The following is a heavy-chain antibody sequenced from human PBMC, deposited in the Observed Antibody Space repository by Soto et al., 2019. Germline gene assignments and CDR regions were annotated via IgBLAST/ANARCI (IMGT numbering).Heavy chain of an antibody. CDR3: AKRAYCSSTSCYHSFDY. Sequence: PGGSLRLSCAASGFTFSSYGMSWVRQAPGKGLEWVSTISGSGGSTYFADSVKGRFTISRDKSKNTLYLQMNSLRAEDTAVYYCAKRAYCSSTSCYHSFDYWGQGTLVTVSS. V-gene: IGHV3-23*01. J-gene: IGHJ4*02. CDR2: ISGSGGST. CDR1: GFTFSSYG. D-gene: IGHD2-2*01.